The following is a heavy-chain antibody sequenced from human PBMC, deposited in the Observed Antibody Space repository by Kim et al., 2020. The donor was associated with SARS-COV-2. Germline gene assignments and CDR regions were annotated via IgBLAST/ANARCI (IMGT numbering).Heavy chain of an antibody. CDR1: GYTFTGYY. J-gene: IGHJ4*02. Sequence: ASVKVSCKASGYTFTGYYMHWVRQAPGQGLEWMGWINPNSGGTNYAQKFQGWVTMTRDTSISTAYMELSRLRSDDTAVYYCARDPGSSWYGTFVYWGQGTLVTVSS. CDR3: ARDPGSSWYGTFVY. D-gene: IGHD6-13*01. CDR2: INPNSGGT. V-gene: IGHV1-2*04.